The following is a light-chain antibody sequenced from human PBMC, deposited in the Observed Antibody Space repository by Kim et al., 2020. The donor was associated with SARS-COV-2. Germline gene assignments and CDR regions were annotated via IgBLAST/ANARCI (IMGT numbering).Light chain of an antibody. V-gene: IGLV6-57*03. CDR3: QSYDGTTWV. J-gene: IGLJ3*02. CDR1: SGGIASNY. Sequence: GEPVTLSCPRSSGGIASNYVQWYQQRPGSAPTTVFYEDNQRPSGVPARFSGSIDSSSTSASLTISGLKTEDEADYYCQSYDGTTWVFGGGTQLTVL. CDR2: EDN.